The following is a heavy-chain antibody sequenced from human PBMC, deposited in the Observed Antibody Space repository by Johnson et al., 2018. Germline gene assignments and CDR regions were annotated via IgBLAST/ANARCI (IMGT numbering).Heavy chain of an antibody. V-gene: IGHV3-20*04. CDR3: ERLGQPAFYGGDV. D-gene: IGHD2-2*01. CDR1: GFIFDDYG. CDR2: ITWNGGTT. J-gene: IGHJ6*02. Sequence: VQLVQSGGGVVRPGGSLRLSCAASGFIFDDYGMTWVRQAPGKGLEWISGITWNGGTTGYSDVVKGRFTISRDNAKNSLYLEMKSLRGEDTALYYCERLGQPAFYGGDVWDQGTTIIVSS.